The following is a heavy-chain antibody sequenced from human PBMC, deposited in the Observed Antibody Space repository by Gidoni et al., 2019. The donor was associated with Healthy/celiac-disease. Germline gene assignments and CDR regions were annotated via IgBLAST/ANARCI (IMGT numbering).Heavy chain of an antibody. CDR3: ARDADSSYYFDY. J-gene: IGHJ4*02. V-gene: IGHV4-59*01. D-gene: IGHD2-15*01. CDR2: IYYSGST. Sequence: QVQLQESGPGLVKPSETLSLTCPVSGGSISSYYWSWIRQPPGQGLAWIGYIYYSGSTNYNPSLKSRVTISVDTSKNQFSLKLSSVTAADTAVYYCARDADSSYYFDYWGQGTLVTVSS. CDR1: GGSISSYY.